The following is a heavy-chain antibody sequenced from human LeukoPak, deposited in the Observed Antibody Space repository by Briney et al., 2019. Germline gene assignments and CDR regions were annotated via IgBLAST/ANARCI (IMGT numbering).Heavy chain of an antibody. Sequence: SETLSLTCTVSGGSISSYYWSWIRQPPGKGLEWIGYIYYSGSTNYNPSLKSRVTISVDTSKNQFSLKLSSVTAADTAVYCCAGTTTKVAFDIWGQGTMVTVSS. CDR3: AGTTTKVAFDI. V-gene: IGHV4-59*12. J-gene: IGHJ3*02. CDR1: GGSISSYY. D-gene: IGHD2/OR15-2a*01. CDR2: IYYSGST.